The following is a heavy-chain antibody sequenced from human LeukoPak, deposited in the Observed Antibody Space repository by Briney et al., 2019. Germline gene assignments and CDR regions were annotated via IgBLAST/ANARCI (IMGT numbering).Heavy chain of an antibody. Sequence: GGSLRLSCAASGFTFSSYEMNWVRQAPGKGLEGVSYISSSGSTIYYADSVKGRFTISIDNAKNSLYLQMNSLRAEDTAGYYCARDPTGAWTRDYGMDVWGQGTTVTVSS. CDR2: ISSSGSTI. CDR3: ARDPTGAWTRDYGMDV. J-gene: IGHJ6*02. V-gene: IGHV3-48*03. CDR1: GFTFSSYE. D-gene: IGHD1-26*01.